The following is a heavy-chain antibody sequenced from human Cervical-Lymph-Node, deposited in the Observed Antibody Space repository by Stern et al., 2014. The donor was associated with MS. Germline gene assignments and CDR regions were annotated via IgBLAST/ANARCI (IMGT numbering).Heavy chain of an antibody. V-gene: IGHV3-21*01. CDR2: ISSSSSDI. Sequence: EVHLVESGGGLVKPGGSLKLSCAVSGFTFSSYSMNWVRQAPGKGLEWVSSISSSSSDIYYAASVKGRFTISRDNAKNSLSLQMNSLRAEDTAVYYCARDYDGNYLTYFEYWGQGTLVTVSS. J-gene: IGHJ4*02. D-gene: IGHD2/OR15-2a*01. CDR1: GFTFSSYS. CDR3: ARDYDGNYLTYFEY.